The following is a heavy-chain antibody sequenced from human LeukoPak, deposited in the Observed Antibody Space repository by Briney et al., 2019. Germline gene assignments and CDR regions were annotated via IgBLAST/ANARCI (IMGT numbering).Heavy chain of an antibody. Sequence: PGGSRRLSCAASGFTFSSYGMHWVRQAPGKGLEWVAFIRYDGSNKYYADSVKGRFTISRDNSKNTLYLQMNSLRAEDTAVYYCAKDISSTITFDIWGQGTMVTVSS. D-gene: IGHD2-2*01. CDR3: AKDISSTITFDI. CDR1: GFTFSSYG. V-gene: IGHV3-30*02. J-gene: IGHJ3*02. CDR2: IRYDGSNK.